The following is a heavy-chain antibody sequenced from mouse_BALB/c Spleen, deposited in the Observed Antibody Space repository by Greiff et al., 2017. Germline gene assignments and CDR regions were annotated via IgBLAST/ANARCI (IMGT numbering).Heavy chain of an antibody. CDR2: IDPSDSYT. CDR1: GYTFTSYW. D-gene: IGHD2-1*01. V-gene: IGHV1S127*01. J-gene: IGHJ1*01. Sequence: QVQLQQPGAELVKPGASVKMSCKASGYTFTSYWMHWVKQRPGQGLEWIGVIDPSDSYTSYNQKFKGKATLTVDTSSSTAYMQLSSLTSEDSAVYYCTGAIYYGNHGGYLDVWGAGTTVTVSS. CDR3: TGAIYYGNHGGYLDV.